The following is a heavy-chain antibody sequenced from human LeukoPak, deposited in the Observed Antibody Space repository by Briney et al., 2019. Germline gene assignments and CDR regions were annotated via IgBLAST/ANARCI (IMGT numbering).Heavy chain of an antibody. CDR2: ISGSGDST. D-gene: IGHD3-22*01. CDR1: GFTFSSYA. V-gene: IGHV3-23*01. J-gene: IGHJ4*02. Sequence: GGSLRLSCAASGFTFSSYAMSWVRQAPGKGLEWVSAISGSGDSTYYADSVKGRFTISRDNSKNTLYLQMNSLRAEDTAVYYCAKPVTYYYDSSGYYSNSHWGRGTLVTVSS. CDR3: AKPVTYYYDSSGYYSNSH.